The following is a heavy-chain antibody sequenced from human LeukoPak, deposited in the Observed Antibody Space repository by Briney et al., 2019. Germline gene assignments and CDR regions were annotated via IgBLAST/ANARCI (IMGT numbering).Heavy chain of an antibody. V-gene: IGHV4-39*07. J-gene: IGHJ4*02. D-gene: IGHD4-23*01. CDR3: ARAWGNSCFDY. CDR2: IYHSGST. Sequence: SETLSLTCTVSGSSVSSDTYYWGWIRQPPGKGLEWIGSIYHSGSTYYNPSLKSRVTISVDTSKNQFSLKLSSVTAADTAVYYCARAWGNSCFDYWGQGTLVTVSS. CDR1: GSSVSSDTYY.